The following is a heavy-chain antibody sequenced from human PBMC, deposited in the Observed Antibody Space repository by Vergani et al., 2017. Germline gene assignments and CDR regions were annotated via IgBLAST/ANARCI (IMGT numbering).Heavy chain of an antibody. D-gene: IGHD6-19*01. CDR1: GYTFTGYY. CDR3: ARGQWLPTLSFDY. V-gene: IGHV1-2*02. J-gene: IGHJ4*02. CDR2: INPNSGGT. Sequence: VQLVQSGAEVKKPGATVKISCKVSGYTFTGYYMHWVRQAPGQGLEWMGWINPNSGGTNYAQKFQGRVTMTRDTSISTAYMELSRLRSDDTAVYYCARGQWLPTLSFDYWGQGTLVTVSS.